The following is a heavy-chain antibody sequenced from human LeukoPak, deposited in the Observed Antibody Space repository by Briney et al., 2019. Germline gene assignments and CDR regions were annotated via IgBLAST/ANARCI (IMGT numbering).Heavy chain of an antibody. CDR1: GFTFSTYW. D-gene: IGHD3-22*01. V-gene: IGHV3-74*01. J-gene: IGHJ4*02. Sequence: GGSLRLSCAASGFTFSTYWMHWVRQAPGKGLVWVSRINPDGSSTNYADSVKGRFTISRDNAKNTLYLQINSLRAEDTAVYYCARVGYYDSGSDYWGQGTLVTVSS. CDR2: INPDGSST. CDR3: ARVGYYDSGSDY.